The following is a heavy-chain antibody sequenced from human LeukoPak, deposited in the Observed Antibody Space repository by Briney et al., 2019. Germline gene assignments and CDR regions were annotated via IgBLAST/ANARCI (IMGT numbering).Heavy chain of an antibody. CDR1: GDPLSSSVSY. J-gene: IGHJ4*02. Sequence: SETLSLTCTVSGDPLSSSVSYWGWIRQPPGKGLEWIGMIYYSGNTYYNPSLKSRVTISVDTSKNQFSLKLSSVTAADTAVYYCARHTHCSSTNCYMGYWGQGTLVTVSS. CDR3: ARHTHCSSTNCYMGY. CDR2: IYYSGNT. D-gene: IGHD2-2*02. V-gene: IGHV4-39*01.